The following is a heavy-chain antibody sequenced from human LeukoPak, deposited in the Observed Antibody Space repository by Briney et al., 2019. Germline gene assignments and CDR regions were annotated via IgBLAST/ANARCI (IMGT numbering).Heavy chain of an antibody. D-gene: IGHD6-6*01. V-gene: IGHV3-66*02. Sequence: GGSLRLPCAASGFTVSSNYMSWVRQAPGKGLEWVSVIYSGGSTYYADSVKGRFTISRDNSKNTLYLQMNSLRAEDTAVYYCARDIIGSIAATEDWFDPWGQGTLVTVSS. CDR3: ARDIIGSIAATEDWFDP. CDR2: IYSGGST. CDR1: GFTVSSNY. J-gene: IGHJ5*02.